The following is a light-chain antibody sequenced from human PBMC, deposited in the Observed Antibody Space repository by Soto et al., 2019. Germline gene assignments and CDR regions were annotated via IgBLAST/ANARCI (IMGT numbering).Light chain of an antibody. V-gene: IGKV1-8*01. Sequence: AIRMTQYPSSFSASTGDRVTITCRASQGISSYLAWYQQKPGKAPKLLIYAASTLQSGVPSRFSGSGSGTDFTLTISSLQPEDFASYYCQLSYSTPITFGQGTRLEIK. CDR2: AAS. CDR3: QLSYSTPIT. J-gene: IGKJ5*01. CDR1: QGISSY.